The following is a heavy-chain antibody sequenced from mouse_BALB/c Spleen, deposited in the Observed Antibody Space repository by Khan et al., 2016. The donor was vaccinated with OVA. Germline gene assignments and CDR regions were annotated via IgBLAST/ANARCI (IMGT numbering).Heavy chain of an antibody. V-gene: IGHV2-3*01. CDR3: ARFYFGRVDYYAMDY. Sequence: QVQLKESGPGLVAPLQSLSITCTVSGFSLNSYGVSWVRQPPGKGLEWLGVIWGEGSTNYQSALISRLSISKDNSKSQVFLKLNSLQTEETATYYCARFYFGRVDYYAMDYWGQVTPVTFSS. CDR2: IWGEGST. D-gene: IGHD1-1*01. CDR1: GFSLNSYG. J-gene: IGHJ4*01.